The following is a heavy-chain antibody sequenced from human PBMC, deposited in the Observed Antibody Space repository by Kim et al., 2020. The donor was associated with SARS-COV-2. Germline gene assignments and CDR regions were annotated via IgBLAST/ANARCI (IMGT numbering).Heavy chain of an antibody. Sequence: SETLSLTCTVSGASVSSGSNYWTWIRQPPGKGLEWIGYIYYSGSTNYNPSLKSRVTISLDTSKNHFSLKLTSVTAADTAVYFCAREDSGSFEYWGQGTLV. J-gene: IGHJ4*02. V-gene: IGHV4-61*03. CDR1: GASVSSGSNY. CDR2: IYYSGST. CDR3: AREDSGSFEY. D-gene: IGHD6-19*01.